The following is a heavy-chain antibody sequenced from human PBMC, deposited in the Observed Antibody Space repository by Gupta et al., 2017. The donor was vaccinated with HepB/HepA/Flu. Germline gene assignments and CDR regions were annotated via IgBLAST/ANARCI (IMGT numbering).Heavy chain of an antibody. CDR3: ARAGEYYYGSGSPEN. CDR1: GYTFTGYY. D-gene: IGHD3-10*01. V-gene: IGHV1-2*02. CDR2: INPNSGGT. Sequence: QVQLVQSGAEVKKPGASVKVSCKASGYTFTGYYMHWVRQAPGQGLEWMGWINPNSGGTNYAQKFQGRVTMTRDTSISTAYMELSRLRSDDTAVYYCARAGEYYYGSGSPENWGQGTMVTVSS. J-gene: IGHJ3*01.